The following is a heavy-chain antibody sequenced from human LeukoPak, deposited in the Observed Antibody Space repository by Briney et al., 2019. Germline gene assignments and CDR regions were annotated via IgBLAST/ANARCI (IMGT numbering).Heavy chain of an antibody. CDR1: RFTFSTYA. V-gene: IGHV3-30-3*01. D-gene: IGHD2-2*01. Sequence: GRSLRLSCAASRFTFSTYAVHWVRQAPGKGLEWVAVISYDGSKRYYADSVKGRFTISKDNAKNTVYLQMNNLRAEDTAVYYCVSFYETYWGRGTLVTVSS. CDR3: VSFYETY. J-gene: IGHJ4*02. CDR2: ISYDGSKR.